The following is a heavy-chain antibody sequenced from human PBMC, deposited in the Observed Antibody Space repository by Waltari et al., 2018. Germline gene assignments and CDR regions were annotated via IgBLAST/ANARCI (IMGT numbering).Heavy chain of an antibody. J-gene: IGHJ4*02. V-gene: IGHV3-23*03. D-gene: IGHD2-2*01. CDR3: VRDGGGYCSGTSCFSGYFDY. CDR1: GFTFSNYA. Sequence: EVQLLESGGGVVQPGGSLRLSCVDSGFTFSNYAMNWVRQAPGKGLGWVGVSYSGGYASGDGTFYADSVEGRFTISRDNSRKTLYLQMDSLRAEDTAVYYCVRDGGGYCSGTSCFSGYFDYWGQGTLVTVSS. CDR2: SYSGGYASGDGT.